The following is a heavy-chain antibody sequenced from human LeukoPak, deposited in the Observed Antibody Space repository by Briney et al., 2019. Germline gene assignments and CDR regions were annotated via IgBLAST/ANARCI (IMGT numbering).Heavy chain of an antibody. Sequence: GRSLRLSCAASGFTFSSYGMHWVRQAPGKGLEWVAVISYDGSNKYYADSVKGRFTISRDNSKNTLYLQMNSLRAEDTAVYCCAKGTYSSSWSNNLGYYFDYWGQGTLVTVSS. V-gene: IGHV3-30*18. CDR3: AKGTYSSSWSNNLGYYFDY. D-gene: IGHD6-13*01. CDR1: GFTFSSYG. J-gene: IGHJ4*02. CDR2: ISYDGSNK.